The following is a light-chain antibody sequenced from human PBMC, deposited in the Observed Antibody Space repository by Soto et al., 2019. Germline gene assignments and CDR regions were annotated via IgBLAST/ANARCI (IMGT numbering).Light chain of an antibody. CDR3: QQYGSSST. Sequence: EIVLTQSPATLSLSPGERATLSCRASQSISRSYLAWYQQKPGQAPRLLIYGASSRPTGIPDRFSGSGSGTDFTLTISRLEPEDFAVYYCQQYGSSSTFGRGTRLEIK. CDR1: QSISRSY. CDR2: GAS. J-gene: IGKJ5*01. V-gene: IGKV3-20*01.